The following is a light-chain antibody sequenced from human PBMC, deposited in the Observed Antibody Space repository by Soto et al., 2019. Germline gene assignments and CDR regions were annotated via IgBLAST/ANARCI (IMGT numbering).Light chain of an antibody. CDR1: SSDVGGYNY. J-gene: IGLJ1*01. Sequence: SALTQPASVSGSPGQSITISCTGTSSDVGGYNYVSWYQQHPGKAPKLMIYDVSNRPSGVSNRFSGSKPGNTASLTISGLQAEDEADYYCSSYTSSSTLLVFGTGTKVTVL. CDR3: SSYTSSSTLLV. V-gene: IGLV2-14*01. CDR2: DVS.